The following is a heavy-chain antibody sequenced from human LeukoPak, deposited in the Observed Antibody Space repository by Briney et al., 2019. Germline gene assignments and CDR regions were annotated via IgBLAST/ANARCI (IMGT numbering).Heavy chain of an antibody. V-gene: IGHV4-34*01. D-gene: IGHD6-6*01. CDR2: INHSGST. J-gene: IGHJ6*03. Sequence: SETLSLTCAVYGGSFSGYYWSWIRQPPGKGLEWIGEINHSGSTNYNPSLKSRVTISVDTSKNQFSLKLSSVTAADTAVYYCARHWGIAARQVYYYYYYYMDVWGKGTTVTVSS. CDR3: ARHWGIAARQVYYYYYYYMDV. CDR1: GGSFSGYY.